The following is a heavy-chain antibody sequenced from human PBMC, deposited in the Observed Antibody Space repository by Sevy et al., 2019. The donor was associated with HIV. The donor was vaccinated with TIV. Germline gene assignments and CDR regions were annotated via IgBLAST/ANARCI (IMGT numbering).Heavy chain of an antibody. V-gene: IGHV3-74*01. Sequence: GGSLRLSCAASEFTFSSYLMNWVRQAPGKGLVWVSRINSDGSSTNYADSVKGRFTISRDNAKNTLYLQMNSLRAKDTAVYYCARETVAFDYWGQGTLVTVSS. CDR3: ARETVAFDY. D-gene: IGHD4-17*01. CDR2: INSDGSST. J-gene: IGHJ4*02. CDR1: EFTFSSYL.